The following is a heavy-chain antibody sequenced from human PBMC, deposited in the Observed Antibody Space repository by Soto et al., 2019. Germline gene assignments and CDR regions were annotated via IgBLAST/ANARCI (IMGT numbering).Heavy chain of an antibody. CDR2: ISGSGGST. CDR1: GFTFSSYA. V-gene: IGHV3-23*01. Sequence: EVQLLESGGGLVQPGGSLRLSCAASGFTFSSYAMRWVRQAPVKGLEWVSAISGSGGSTYYADSVKGRFTISTDNSKIPLYLQMNSLRAGDTAVYYCARRGSGSSYVYWGQGTRVSVSS. D-gene: IGHD1-26*01. J-gene: IGHJ4*02. CDR3: ARRGSGSSYVY.